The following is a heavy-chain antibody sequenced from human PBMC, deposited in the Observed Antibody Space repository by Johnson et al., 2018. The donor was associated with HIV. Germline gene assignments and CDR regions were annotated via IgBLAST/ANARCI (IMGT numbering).Heavy chain of an antibody. J-gene: IGHJ3*02. CDR3: AKVLAGIAARPLTFDAFDI. D-gene: IGHD6-6*01. Sequence: QEQLVESGGGLVQPGGSLRLSCAASGFTFSSYWMSWVRQAPGKGLEWVTFIRYDGSNNYYADSLKGRFTISRDNSKNTLYLQMNSLRAEDTAVYYCAKVLAGIAARPLTFDAFDIWGQGTMVTVSS. CDR1: GFTFSSYW. V-gene: IGHV3-30*02. CDR2: IRYDGSNN.